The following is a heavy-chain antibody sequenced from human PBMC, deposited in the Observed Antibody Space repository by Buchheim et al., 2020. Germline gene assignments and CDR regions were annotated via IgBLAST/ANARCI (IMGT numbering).Heavy chain of an antibody. Sequence: QVQLVESGGGVVQPGRSLRLSCAASGFTFSSYGMHWVRQAPGKGLEWVAVISYDGSNKYYADSVKGRFTISRDNSKNTLYLQMNSLRAEDTAVYYCAKGMGDYYDSSGYYFVYWYFDLWGRGTL. CDR3: AKGMGDYYDSSGYYFVYWYFDL. V-gene: IGHV3-30*18. J-gene: IGHJ2*01. CDR2: ISYDGSNK. D-gene: IGHD3-22*01. CDR1: GFTFSSYG.